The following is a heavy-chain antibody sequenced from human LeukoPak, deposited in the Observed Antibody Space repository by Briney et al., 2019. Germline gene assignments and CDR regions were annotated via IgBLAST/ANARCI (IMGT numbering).Heavy chain of an antibody. V-gene: IGHV1-18*01. CDR2: ISAYNGNT. D-gene: IGHD6-19*01. CDR3: AREGFGSGWYNI. Sequence: ASVKVSCKAFGYTFSSYVISWVRQAPGQGLEWRGWISAYNGNTNYAQKFQGRVTLTTDTSTSTGYMELRGLRSDDTAVYFCAREGFGSGWYNIWGQGTMVTVSS. CDR1: GYTFSSYV. J-gene: IGHJ3*02.